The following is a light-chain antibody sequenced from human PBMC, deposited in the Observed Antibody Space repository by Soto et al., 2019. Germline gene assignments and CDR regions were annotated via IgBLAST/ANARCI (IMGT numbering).Light chain of an antibody. J-gene: IGKJ1*01. CDR1: QSVSSSY. Sequence: EIVLTQSPGTLSLSPGERATLSCRASQSVSSSYLAWYQQKPGQAPRLLIYGASSRATGIPDRFSGSGSGTDFTLTISRLEPEDFAVYYCQQYGSFGKTFGQGTKVEIK. CDR2: GAS. CDR3: QQYGSFGKT. V-gene: IGKV3-20*01.